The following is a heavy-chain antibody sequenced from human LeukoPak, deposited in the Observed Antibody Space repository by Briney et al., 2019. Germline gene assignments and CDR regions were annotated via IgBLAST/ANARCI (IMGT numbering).Heavy chain of an antibody. D-gene: IGHD3-3*01. CDR1: GYSISSGYY. CDR3: ARLLSYDFWSGYLPGAFDI. CDR2: IYHSGST. J-gene: IGHJ3*02. V-gene: IGHV4-38-2*02. Sequence: SETLSLTCTVSGYSISSGYYWGWIRQPPGKGLEWFGSIYHSGSTYYNPSLKSRVTISVDTSKNQFSLKLSSVTAADTAVFYCARLLSYDFWSGYLPGAFDIWGPRTMVTVSS.